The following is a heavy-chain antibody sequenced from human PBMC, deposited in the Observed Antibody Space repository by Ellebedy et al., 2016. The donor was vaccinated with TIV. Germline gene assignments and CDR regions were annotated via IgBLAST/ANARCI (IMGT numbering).Heavy chain of an antibody. D-gene: IGHD2-21*02. Sequence: GGSLRLSXAASGFTVSSNYMSWVRQAPGKGLEWVSVIYSGGSTYYADSVKGRFTISRDNSKNTLYLQMNSLRAEDTAVYYCARDLSDSDAFDIWGQGTMVTVSS. V-gene: IGHV3-53*01. CDR2: IYSGGST. CDR1: GFTVSSNY. J-gene: IGHJ3*02. CDR3: ARDLSDSDAFDI.